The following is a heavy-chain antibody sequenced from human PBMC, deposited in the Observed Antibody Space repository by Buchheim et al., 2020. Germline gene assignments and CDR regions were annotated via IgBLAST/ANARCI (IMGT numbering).Heavy chain of an antibody. J-gene: IGHJ5*02. CDR3: ARGWSPNTYYDYVWGSYRYTSWFDP. V-gene: IGHV1-8*01. CDR2: MNPNSGNT. CDR1: GYTFTSYD. D-gene: IGHD3-16*02. Sequence: QVQLVQSGAEVKKPGASVKVSCKASGYTFTSYDINWVRQATGQGLEWMGWMNPNSGNTGYAQKFQGRVTMTRNTSISTAYMELSSLRSDDTAVYYCARGWSPNTYYDYVWGSYRYTSWFDPWGQGTL.